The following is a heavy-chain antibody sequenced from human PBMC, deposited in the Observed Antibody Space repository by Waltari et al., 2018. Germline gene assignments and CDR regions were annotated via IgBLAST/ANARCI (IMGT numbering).Heavy chain of an antibody. V-gene: IGHV3-53*01. J-gene: IGHJ4*02. CDR3: ATQGYSGYPYYFDY. CDR2: IYSGGST. CDR1: GFTVSSNY. Sequence: EVQLVESGGGLIQPGGSLRLSCAASGFTVSSNYMSWVRKAPGKGLEWVSFIYSGGSTYYADSVKGRFTISRDNSKNTLYLQMNSLRAEDTAVYYCATQGYSGYPYYFDYWGQGTLVTVSS. D-gene: IGHD5-12*01.